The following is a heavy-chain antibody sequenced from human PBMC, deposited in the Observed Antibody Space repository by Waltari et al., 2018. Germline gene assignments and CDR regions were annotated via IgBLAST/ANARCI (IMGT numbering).Heavy chain of an antibody. CDR1: GGSISSSNW. V-gene: IGHV4-4*02. J-gene: IGHJ4*02. CDR3: ARTDFDY. CDR2: IYHSGST. Sequence: QVQLQESGPGLVKPSGTLSLTCAVSGGSISSSNWWSWVRQPPGKGLEWIGEIYHSGSTTYNPSLRGRVTRSGDKSQNQFSLKLGSVTAADTAVYYCARTDFDYWGQGTLVTVSS.